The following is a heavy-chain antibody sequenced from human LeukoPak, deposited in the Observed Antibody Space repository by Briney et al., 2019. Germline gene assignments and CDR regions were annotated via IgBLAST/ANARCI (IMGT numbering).Heavy chain of an antibody. J-gene: IGHJ6*03. Sequence: PGGSLRLSCAASGFTLSNAWMNWVRQAPGKGLEWVAFIRYDGSNKYYADSVKGRFTISRDNSKNTLYLQMNSLRAEDTAVYYCAKGRGWEASYYYYYMDVWGKGTTVTISS. CDR2: IRYDGSNK. D-gene: IGHD1-26*01. CDR1: GFTLSNAW. CDR3: AKGRGWEASYYYYYMDV. V-gene: IGHV3-30*02.